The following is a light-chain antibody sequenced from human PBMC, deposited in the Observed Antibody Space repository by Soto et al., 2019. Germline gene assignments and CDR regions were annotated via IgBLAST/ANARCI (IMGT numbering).Light chain of an antibody. CDR2: DVS. V-gene: IGLV2-14*03. J-gene: IGLJ1*01. Sequence: QSVLTQPSSVFWFPGQSLTLSFPGNNSDIGGYDYVSWYQQHPGKAPKLIIYDVSGRPSGVSNRFSGSKSANTASLTISGLQAEDEADYHCSSYTSTSSPYVFGTGTKVTVL. CDR1: NSDIGGYDY. CDR3: SSYTSTSSPYV.